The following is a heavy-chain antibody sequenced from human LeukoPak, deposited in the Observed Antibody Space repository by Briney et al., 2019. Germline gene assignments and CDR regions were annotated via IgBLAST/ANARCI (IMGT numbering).Heavy chain of an antibody. Sequence: ASVKVSCTASGGTFSSYAISWVRQAPGQGLEWMGGIIPIFGTANYAQKFQGRVTITADESTSTAYMELSSLRSEDTAVYYCATINTAMVGYYGMDVWGQGTTVTVSS. CDR2: IIPIFGTA. CDR3: ATINTAMVGYYGMDV. CDR1: GGTFSSYA. D-gene: IGHD5-18*01. J-gene: IGHJ6*02. V-gene: IGHV1-69*13.